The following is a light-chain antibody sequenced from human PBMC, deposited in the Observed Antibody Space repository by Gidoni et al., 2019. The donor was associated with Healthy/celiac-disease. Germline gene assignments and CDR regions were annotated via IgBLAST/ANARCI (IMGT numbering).Light chain of an antibody. CDR2: GAS. CDR3: QQYNNWPPVYT. V-gene: IGKV3-15*01. Sequence: EIVMTQSPATLSVSQGERATLSCRASQSVSSNFAWYQQKPGQAPRLLIYGASTRATGIPARFSGSGSGTEFTLTISSLQSEDFAVYYCQQYNNWPPVYTFGQGTKLEIK. CDR1: QSVSSN. J-gene: IGKJ2*01.